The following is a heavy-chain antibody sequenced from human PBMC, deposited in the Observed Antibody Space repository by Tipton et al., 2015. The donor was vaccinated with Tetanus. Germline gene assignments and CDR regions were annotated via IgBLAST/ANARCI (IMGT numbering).Heavy chain of an antibody. CDR2: INHSGST. D-gene: IGHD6-19*01. J-gene: IGHJ2*01. Sequence: TLSLTCAVSGGSFSGFYWSWIRQPPGKGLEWTGEINHSGSTNYNPSLQSRITMSFDKSKNQFSLRLTSVTAADTAIYYYVSSRIAVARYFDLWGRGTLVTVSS. CDR1: GGSFSGFY. CDR3: VSSRIAVARYFDL. V-gene: IGHV4-34*01.